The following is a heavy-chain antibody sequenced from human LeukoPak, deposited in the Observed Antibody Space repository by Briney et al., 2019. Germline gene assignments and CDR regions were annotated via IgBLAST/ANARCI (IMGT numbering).Heavy chain of an antibody. V-gene: IGHV3-23*01. D-gene: IGHD2-15*01. CDR2: ISNNGGYT. CDR3: AKQLGYCSNGSCYFPY. CDR1: GFTFSSSA. Sequence: VGSPRLSCAASGFTFSSSAMSWVRQAPGKGLEWVSAISNNGGYTYYADSVQGRFTISRDNSKSTLCLQMNSLRAEDTAVYYCAKQLGYCSNGSCYFPYWGQGTLVTVSS. J-gene: IGHJ4*02.